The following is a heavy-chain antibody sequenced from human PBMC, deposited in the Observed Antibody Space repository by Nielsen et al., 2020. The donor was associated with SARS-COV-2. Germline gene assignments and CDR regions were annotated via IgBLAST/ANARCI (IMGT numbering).Heavy chain of an antibody. D-gene: IGHD2-2*01. Sequence: ASVKVSCKASGYTFTSYDINWVRQATGQGLEWMGWMNPNSGNTGYAQKFQGRVTMTRNTSISTAYMELSSLRSEDTAVYYCARGRGYCSSTSCEAGFDPWGQGTLVTVSS. CDR1: GYTFTSYD. J-gene: IGHJ5*02. CDR2: MNPNSGNT. CDR3: ARGRGYCSSTSCEAGFDP. V-gene: IGHV1-8*01.